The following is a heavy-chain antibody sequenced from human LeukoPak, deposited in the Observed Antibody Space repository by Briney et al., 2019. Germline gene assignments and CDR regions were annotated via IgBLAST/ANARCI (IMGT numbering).Heavy chain of an antibody. D-gene: IGHD6-19*01. CDR1: AFTFSSYW. CDR2: IKQVGSEK. V-gene: IGHV3-7*01. CDR3: ARDPVYSSGWDYFDY. Sequence: GRSLRPSCAAAAFTFSSYWTSCVRQAPGNGLEWVANIKQVGSEKYYVDSVKGRFTISRDNAKNSLYLQMNSLRAEDTAVYYCARDPVYSSGWDYFDYWGQGTLVTVSS. J-gene: IGHJ4*02.